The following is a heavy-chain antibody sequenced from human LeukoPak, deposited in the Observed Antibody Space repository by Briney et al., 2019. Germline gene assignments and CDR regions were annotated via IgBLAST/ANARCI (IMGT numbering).Heavy chain of an antibody. D-gene: IGHD4-17*01. CDR1: GDSLTSGSRY. CDR2: FYSSTRT. J-gene: IGHJ6*04. Sequence: SETLSLTCTVSGDSLTSGSRYWSWIRQPAGKGLEWIGHFYSSTRTTYNPSLESRVTISGDTAKDQFSLKLDSVTAADTAVYFCARCMSELDYGDYAYYYHMDVWGKGTTVTVSS. V-gene: IGHV4-61*09. CDR3: ARCMSELDYGDYAYYYHMDV.